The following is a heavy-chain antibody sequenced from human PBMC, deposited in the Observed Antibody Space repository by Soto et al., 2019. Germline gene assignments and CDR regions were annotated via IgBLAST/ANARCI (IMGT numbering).Heavy chain of an antibody. CDR3: ARTHYVNNFFPGYGYYYVRNV. Sequence: SETLSLTCTVSGGSISSGDYYWSWIRQPPGKGLEWIGYIYYSGSTYYNPSLKSRVTISVDTSKNQFSLKLSSVTAADTAVYYCARTHYVNNFFPGYGYYYVRNVWGQGTRVTVS. D-gene: IGHD3-16*01. CDR2: IYYSGST. CDR1: GGSISSGDYY. J-gene: IGHJ6*02. V-gene: IGHV4-30-4*01.